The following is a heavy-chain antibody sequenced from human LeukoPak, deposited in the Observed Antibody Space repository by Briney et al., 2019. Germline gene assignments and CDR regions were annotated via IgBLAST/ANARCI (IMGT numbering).Heavy chain of an antibody. Sequence: PGRSLRLSCAASGFTFSNSALNWVRQAPGKGLEWVSTIANSGDNTYYADSVKGRFTISRDNSRNTLYLQMNSLRAEDTAVYYCAKSAGKDGYRDAFDIWGQGTVVTVSS. J-gene: IGHJ3*02. V-gene: IGHV3-23*01. CDR3: AKSAGKDGYRDAFDI. CDR1: GFTFSNSA. D-gene: IGHD5-24*01. CDR2: IANSGDNT.